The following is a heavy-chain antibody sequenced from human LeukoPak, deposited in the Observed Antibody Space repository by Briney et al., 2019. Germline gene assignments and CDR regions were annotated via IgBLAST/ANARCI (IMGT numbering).Heavy chain of an antibody. CDR3: AREEVRAFDI. CDR1: GFTFSNYG. CDR2: ITSSSSYI. V-gene: IGHV3-21*01. J-gene: IGHJ3*02. D-gene: IGHD3-10*01. Sequence: GGSLRLSCAASGFTFSNYGMNWVRQAPGKGLEWVSSITSSSSYIYYADSVKGRFTISRDNAKNSLFLQTNSLRAEDAAIYYCAREEVRAFDIWGQGTMVTASS.